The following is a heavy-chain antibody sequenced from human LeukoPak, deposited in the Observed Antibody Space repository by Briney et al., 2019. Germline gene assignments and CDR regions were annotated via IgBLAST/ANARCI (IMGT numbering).Heavy chain of an antibody. CDR3: AREGRITGTKYAFDI. CDR1: GDSITSGTYY. J-gene: IGHJ3*02. CDR2: IYTSGST. Sequence: KPSETLSLTCTVSGDSITSGTYYWTWIRQPAGKGLEWIGRIYTSGSTNYKPSLKSRVSISLDTSKNHFSLRLSSVTAADTAVYYCAREGRITGTKYAFDIWGQGTMVTVSS. V-gene: IGHV4-61*02. D-gene: IGHD1-20*01.